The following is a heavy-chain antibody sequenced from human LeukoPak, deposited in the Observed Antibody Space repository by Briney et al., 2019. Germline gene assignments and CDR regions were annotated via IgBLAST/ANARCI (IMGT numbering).Heavy chain of an antibody. J-gene: IGHJ4*02. CDR3: ARVAAAGYYFDY. V-gene: IGHV3-21*04. CDR1: GFTFSSYS. Sequence: GGSLRLSCAASGFTFSSYSMNWVRQAPGKGLEWVSSISTSSSYIYYADSVKGRFTISRDNAKNSLYLQMNSLRAEDTAVYYCARVAAAGYYFDYWGQGTLVTVSS. CDR2: ISTSSSYI. D-gene: IGHD6-13*01.